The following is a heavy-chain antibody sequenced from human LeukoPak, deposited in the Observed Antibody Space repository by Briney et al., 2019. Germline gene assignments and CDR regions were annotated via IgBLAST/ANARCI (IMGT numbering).Heavy chain of an antibody. Sequence: PGGSLRLSCAASGFTVSSNYMSWVRQAPGEGLEWVSVIYSGGSTYYADSVKGRFTISRGNSKNTLYLQMNSLRAEDTAVYYCARVYTTMGLDYWGQGTLVTVSS. D-gene: IGHD5-18*01. CDR1: GFTVSSNY. J-gene: IGHJ4*02. V-gene: IGHV3-53*01. CDR3: ARVYTTMGLDY. CDR2: IYSGGST.